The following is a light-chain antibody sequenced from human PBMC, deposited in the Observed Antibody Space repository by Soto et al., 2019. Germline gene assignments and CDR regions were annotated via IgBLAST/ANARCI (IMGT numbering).Light chain of an antibody. CDR1: QGISSY. Sequence: THLHPSPYYLCASVGERVTIPFPASQGISSYLGWYQQKPGKAPKLLIHAASTLQSGVPSRFRGSGSGTDFVLIISSLEPEDSASYYCQQRHTQPWTFGQGTKVDIK. CDR3: QQRHTQPWT. J-gene: IGKJ1*01. V-gene: IGKV1-9*01. CDR2: AAS.